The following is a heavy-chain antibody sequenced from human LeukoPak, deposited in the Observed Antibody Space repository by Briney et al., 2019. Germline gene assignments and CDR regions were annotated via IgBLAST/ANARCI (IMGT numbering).Heavy chain of an antibody. J-gene: IGHJ1*01. D-gene: IGHD3-3*01. CDR3: TSGDTIFGVVTQH. CDR1: GFTFGDYA. V-gene: IGHV3-49*03. CDR2: IRSKAYGGTT. Sequence: PGGSLRLSCTASGFTFGDYAMSWFRQAPGKGLEWVGFIRSKAYGGTTEYAASVKGRFTISRDDSKSIAYLQMNSLKTEDTAVYYCTSGDTIFGVVTQHWGQGTLVTVSS.